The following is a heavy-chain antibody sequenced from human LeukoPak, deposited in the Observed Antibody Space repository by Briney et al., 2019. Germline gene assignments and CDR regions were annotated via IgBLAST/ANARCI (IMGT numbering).Heavy chain of an antibody. CDR2: IYYSGST. J-gene: IGHJ4*02. Sequence: PSETLSLTCTVSGGSISSSSYYWGWIRQPPGKGLEWIGSIYYSGSTYYNPSLKSRVTISVDTSKNQFSLKLSSVTAADTAVYYCARDRLMSDYGGNSVGLFDYWGQGTLVTVSS. CDR3: ARDRLMSDYGGNSVGLFDY. V-gene: IGHV4-39*07. CDR1: GGSISSSSYY. D-gene: IGHD4-23*01.